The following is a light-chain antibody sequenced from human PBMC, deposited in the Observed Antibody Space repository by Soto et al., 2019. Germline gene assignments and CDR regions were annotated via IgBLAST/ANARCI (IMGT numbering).Light chain of an antibody. CDR3: RQYVSYPVT. CDR2: AAS. Sequence: DIQMTQSPSSLSASVGDRVTITCRASQSISSYLNWYQQKPGKAPKLLIYAASSLQSGVPSRFSGSGSGTEFTLTISSLQPDDFATYYCRQYVSYPVTFGGGTKVEMK. CDR1: QSISSY. V-gene: IGKV1-39*01. J-gene: IGKJ4*01.